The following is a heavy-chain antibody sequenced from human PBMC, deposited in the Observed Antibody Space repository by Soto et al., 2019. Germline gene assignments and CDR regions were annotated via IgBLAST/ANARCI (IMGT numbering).Heavy chain of an antibody. CDR3: ARLRDIVLVVAAPDPTSIGMDV. Sequence: ASVKVSCKASGYSFTSYAIHWMRQAPGQRLEWMGWINAGNGNTKVPQKFQGRVTITADESTSTAYMELSSLRSEDTAVYYCARLRDIVLVVAAPDPTSIGMDVWGQGTTVTV. CDR2: INAGNGNT. D-gene: IGHD2-15*01. CDR1: GYSFTSYA. J-gene: IGHJ6*02. V-gene: IGHV1-3*01.